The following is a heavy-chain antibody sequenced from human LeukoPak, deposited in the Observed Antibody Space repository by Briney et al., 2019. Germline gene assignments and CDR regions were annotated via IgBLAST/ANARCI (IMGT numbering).Heavy chain of an antibody. CDR3: ARDPRDRDGYSTFDY. CDR2: TSGSGVNT. Sequence: GGSLRLSCAASGFTFSSSAMSWVRQVPGKGLEWVSATSGSGVNTYYADSVKGRFTISRDNSKNTLYLQMDSLRAEDTAVYYCARDPRDRDGYSTFDYWGQGTLVTVSS. D-gene: IGHD5-24*01. J-gene: IGHJ4*02. V-gene: IGHV3-23*01. CDR1: GFTFSSSA.